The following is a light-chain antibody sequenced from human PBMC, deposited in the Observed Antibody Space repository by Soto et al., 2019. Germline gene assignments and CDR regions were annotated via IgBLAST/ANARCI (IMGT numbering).Light chain of an antibody. V-gene: IGLV8-61*01. CDR1: SGSVSTTYY. CDR3: MLYMGGGLVV. CDR2: STN. Sequence: QTVVTQEPSFSVSPGGTVTLTCGLTSGSVSTTYYPSWYQQTPGQAPRTLIYSTNIRSSGVPDRFSGSILGNKAALTITGAQAHDESDYHCMLYMGGGLVVFGGGTKLTV. J-gene: IGLJ2*01.